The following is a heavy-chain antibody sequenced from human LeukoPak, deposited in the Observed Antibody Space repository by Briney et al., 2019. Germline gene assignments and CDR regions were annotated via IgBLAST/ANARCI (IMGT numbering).Heavy chain of an antibody. CDR1: GYTFTGYY. CDR3: ARLISSTAINERVYDY. V-gene: IGHV1-2*02. Sequence: GASVKVSCKASGYTFTGYYMHWVRQAPGQGLECMGWINPNSGGTNYAQKFQGRVTMTRDTSISTAYMELNRLTSDDTAVYYCARLISSTAINERVYDYWGQGTLVTVSS. D-gene: IGHD2-2*02. J-gene: IGHJ4*02. CDR2: INPNSGGT.